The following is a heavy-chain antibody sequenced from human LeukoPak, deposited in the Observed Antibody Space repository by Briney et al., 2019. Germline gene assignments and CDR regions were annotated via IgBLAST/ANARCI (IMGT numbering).Heavy chain of an antibody. Sequence: SETLSLTCAVSGGSISSSNWWSWVRQPPGKGLEWIGEIYHSGSTNYNPSLKSRVTISVDTSKNQFSLKLSSVTAADTAVYYCARVGGSSWDNWFDPWGQGTLVTVSS. J-gene: IGHJ5*02. CDR3: ARVGGSSWDNWFDP. D-gene: IGHD6-6*01. CDR1: GGSISSSNW. V-gene: IGHV4-4*02. CDR2: IYHSGST.